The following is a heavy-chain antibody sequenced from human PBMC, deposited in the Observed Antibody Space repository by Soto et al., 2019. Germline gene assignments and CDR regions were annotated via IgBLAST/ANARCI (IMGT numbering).Heavy chain of an antibody. J-gene: IGHJ6*03. Sequence: ASVKVSCKASGYTFTGYYMHWVRQAPGQGLEWRGWINPNSGGTNYAQKFQGWVTMTRDTSISTAYMELSRLRSDDTAVYYCARGFYGDPRGYYYYMDVWGKGTTVTVSS. CDR3: ARGFYGDPRGYYYYMDV. CDR2: INPNSGGT. CDR1: GYTFTGYY. V-gene: IGHV1-2*04. D-gene: IGHD4-17*01.